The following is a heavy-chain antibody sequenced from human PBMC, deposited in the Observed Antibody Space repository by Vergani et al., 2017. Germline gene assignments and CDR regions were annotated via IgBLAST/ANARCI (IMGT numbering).Heavy chain of an antibody. CDR1: GYTFTGYY. CDR3: ASSYCGGDCYINWFDP. J-gene: IGHJ5*02. Sequence: QVQLVQSGAEVKKPGSSVKVSCKASGYTFTGYYMHWVRQAPGQGLEWMGWINPNSGGTNYAQKFQGWVTMTRDTSISTAYMELSSLRSEDTAVYYCASSYCGGDCYINWFDPWGQGTLVTVSS. CDR2: INPNSGGT. V-gene: IGHV1-2*04. D-gene: IGHD2-21*02.